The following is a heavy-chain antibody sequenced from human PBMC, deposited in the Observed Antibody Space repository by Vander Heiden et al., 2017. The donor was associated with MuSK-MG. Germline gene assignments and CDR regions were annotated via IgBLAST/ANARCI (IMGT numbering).Heavy chain of an antibody. J-gene: IGHJ3*02. CDR2: IGAGDGRT. D-gene: IGHD3-22*01. CDR1: GFTFRTYA. CDR3: VRSYDSSGYHVHGFDI. V-gene: IGHV3-23*01. Sequence: EVQLLVSGGGLVQPAGSLRLSCEASGFTFRTYAITWVRQAPGKWLEWVATIGAGDGRTYYADSVQGRFTISRDNSKNTLFLQMNSLRAEGTVIYYCVRSYDSSGYHVHGFDIWGQGTMVTVSS.